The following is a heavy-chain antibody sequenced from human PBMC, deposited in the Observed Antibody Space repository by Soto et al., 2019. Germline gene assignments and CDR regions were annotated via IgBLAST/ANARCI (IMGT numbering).Heavy chain of an antibody. Sequence: DVQLVESGGGLVQPGRSLRLSCAASGFTFDDYAMHWVRQAPGKGLEWVSGISWNSGSIVYADSVKGRFTISRDNAKNSLYLQMNSRRAEDTALYYCAKAGYSSSWSIYYYYYMDVWGKGTTVTVSS. J-gene: IGHJ6*03. CDR2: ISWNSGSI. V-gene: IGHV3-9*01. CDR1: GFTFDDYA. D-gene: IGHD6-13*01. CDR3: AKAGYSSSWSIYYYYYMDV.